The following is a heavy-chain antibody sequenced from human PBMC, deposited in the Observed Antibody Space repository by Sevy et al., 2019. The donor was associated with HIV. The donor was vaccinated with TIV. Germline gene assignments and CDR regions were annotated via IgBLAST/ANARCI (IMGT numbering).Heavy chain of an antibody. D-gene: IGHD2-15*01. J-gene: IGHJ4*02. CDR3: ARAYCSGGRCYSLAY. CDR2: ISTFNGDT. V-gene: IGHV1-18*01. CDR1: GYTFTTYG. Sequence: ASVKVSCKASGYTFTTYGVTWVRQAPGQGLQWMGWISTFNGDTKSAQKLQGRVTMTTDTSTSTAYMELRSLRSDDTAVYYCARAYCSGGRCYSLAYWGQGTLVTVSS.